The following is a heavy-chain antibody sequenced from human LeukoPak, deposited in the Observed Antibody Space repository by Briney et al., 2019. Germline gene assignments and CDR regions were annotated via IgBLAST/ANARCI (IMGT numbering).Heavy chain of an antibody. Sequence: GECLKISCQGSGYIFTTHYIAWVRQMPGRGLDWLGIIYPGDSDTTYSPSFRGQVTISVDKSINTAYLQWSSLKASDTAMYYCARHIYGSGSYSDFWGPGTLVTVSS. J-gene: IGHJ4*02. V-gene: IGHV5-51*01. CDR3: ARHIYGSGSYSDF. CDR2: IYPGDSDT. CDR1: GYIFTTHY. D-gene: IGHD3-10*01.